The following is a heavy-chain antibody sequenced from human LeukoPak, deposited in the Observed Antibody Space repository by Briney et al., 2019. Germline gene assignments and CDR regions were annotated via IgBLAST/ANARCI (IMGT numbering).Heavy chain of an antibody. D-gene: IGHD3-22*01. CDR3: SRDTDNYDGSGYLFDY. J-gene: IGHJ4*02. CDR1: GYTFTTYG. V-gene: IGHV1-18*01. Sequence: GASVKVSCKASGYTFTTYGMSWVRQAPGQGLEWMGWISTYNGDTNYAEKLQGRITMTTDASTSTAYMELRSLRSDDTAVYYCSRDTDNYDGSGYLFDYWGQGTLVTVSS. CDR2: ISTYNGDT.